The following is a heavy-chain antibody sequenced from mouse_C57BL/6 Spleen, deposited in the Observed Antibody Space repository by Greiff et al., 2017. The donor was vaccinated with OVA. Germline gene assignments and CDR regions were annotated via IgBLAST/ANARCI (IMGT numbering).Heavy chain of an antibody. V-gene: IGHV1-80*01. Sequence: QVQLQQSGAELVKPGASVKISCKASGYAFSSYWMNWVKQRPGKGLEWIGQIYPGDGDTNYHGKFKGKATLTADKSSSTAYMQLSSLTSEDSAVYFCASEITTVVAEPPFAYWGQGTLVTVSA. CDR1: GYAFSSYW. CDR3: ASEITTVVAEPPFAY. D-gene: IGHD1-1*01. J-gene: IGHJ3*01. CDR2: IYPGDGDT.